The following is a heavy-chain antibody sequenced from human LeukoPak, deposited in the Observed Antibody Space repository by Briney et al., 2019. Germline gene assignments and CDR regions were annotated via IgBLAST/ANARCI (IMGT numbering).Heavy chain of an antibody. D-gene: IGHD3-22*01. V-gene: IGHV1-18*01. CDR1: GYTSTSYG. Sequence: GASVKVSCKASGYTSTSYGISWVRQAPGQGLEWMGWISAYNGNTNYAQKLQGRVTMTTDTSTSTAYMELRSLRSDDTAVYYCARVPYYYDSSGYYDYWGQGTLVTVSS. J-gene: IGHJ4*02. CDR3: ARVPYYYDSSGYYDY. CDR2: ISAYNGNT.